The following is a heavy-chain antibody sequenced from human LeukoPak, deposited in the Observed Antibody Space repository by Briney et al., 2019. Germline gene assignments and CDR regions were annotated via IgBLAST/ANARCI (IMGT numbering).Heavy chain of an antibody. J-gene: IGHJ4*02. CDR2: ISSSGSTI. CDR3: AKALPNYYGSGSYDY. CDR1: GFTFSSYE. D-gene: IGHD3-10*01. Sequence: GGSLRLSCAASGFTFSSYEMNWVRQAPGKGLEWVSYISSSGSTIYYADSVKGRFTISRDNSKNTLYLQMNSLRAEDTAVYYCAKALPNYYGSGSYDYWGQGTLVTVSS. V-gene: IGHV3-48*03.